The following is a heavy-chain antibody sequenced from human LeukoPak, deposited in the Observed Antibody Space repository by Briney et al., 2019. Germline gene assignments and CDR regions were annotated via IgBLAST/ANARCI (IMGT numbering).Heavy chain of an antibody. V-gene: IGHV4-59*08. CDR2: IYSSGST. D-gene: IGHD1-26*01. CDR3: ARHESAVGALFY. CDR1: GGTISRYY. J-gene: IGHJ4*02. Sequence: PSETLSFTCSVSGGTISRYYWSWIGQSQGRGLEWIGYIYSSGSTNSNPSLKSRVSISVDTSKNQFSLKLSSVTAADTAVYYCARHESAVGALFYWGQGTLVTVSS.